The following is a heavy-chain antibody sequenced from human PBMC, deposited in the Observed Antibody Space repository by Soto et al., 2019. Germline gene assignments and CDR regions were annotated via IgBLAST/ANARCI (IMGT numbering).Heavy chain of an antibody. CDR3: AKRAAAPPSYYYYMDV. J-gene: IGHJ6*03. CDR2: ISGRGGST. V-gene: IGHV3-23*01. CDR1: GFTFSSNA. Sequence: EVQLLESGGGLVQPGGSLRLSCAASGFTFSSNAMSWVRQAPGKGLEWVSTISGRGGSTYYADSVKGRFTISRANSKNTLYLQMNSLRTEDTAVYYCAKRAAAPPSYYYYMDVWGKGTTVTVSS. D-gene: IGHD6-13*01.